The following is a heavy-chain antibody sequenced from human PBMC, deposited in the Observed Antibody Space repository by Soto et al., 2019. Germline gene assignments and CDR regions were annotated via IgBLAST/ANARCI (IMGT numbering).Heavy chain of an antibody. J-gene: IGHJ6*03. CDR2: INPNSGGT. V-gene: IGHV1-2*04. CDR3: SREWNYYGSGTSVRYYYMDV. D-gene: IGHD3-10*01. CDR1: GYTFTGYY. Sequence: ASVKVSFKASGYTFTGYYMHWVRQAPGQGLEWMGWINPNSGGTNYAQKFQGWVTMTRDTSISTAYMELSRLRSDDTAVYYCSREWNYYGSGTSVRYYYMDVWGKGTTVTVSS.